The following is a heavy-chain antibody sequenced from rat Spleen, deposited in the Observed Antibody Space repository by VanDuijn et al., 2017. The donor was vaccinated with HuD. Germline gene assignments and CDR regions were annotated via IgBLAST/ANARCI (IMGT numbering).Heavy chain of an antibody. D-gene: IGHD1-6*01. J-gene: IGHJ2*01. CDR3: TRSESQKFMYKTDYYYGLDY. CDR2: ISYDGGST. CDR1: GFTFNYYW. Sequence: EVQLVESGGGLVQPGRSLKLSCVTSGFTFNYYWMTWIRRAPGRGLEWVASISYDGGSTYYRDSVKGRFTISRDNAKSSLYLQLDSLQTEDTAIYFCTRSESQKFMYKTDYYYGLDYWGQGVMVTVSS. V-gene: IGHV5-31*01.